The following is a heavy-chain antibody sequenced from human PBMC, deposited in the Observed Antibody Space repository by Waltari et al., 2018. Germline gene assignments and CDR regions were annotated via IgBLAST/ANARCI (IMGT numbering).Heavy chain of an antibody. Sequence: QVQLHESGPGLDKSSGTLSLRCTVPGGSLSGYYWSWVRQSAGKGLEWIGRIYVTGSTNYNPSLKGRVSMSFDMSKNEFSLRLTAVTAADTAVYYCARDDQLFLDSWGQGTLVTVSS. CDR3: ARDDQLFLDS. V-gene: IGHV4-4*07. CDR2: IYVTGST. J-gene: IGHJ4*02. CDR1: GGSLSGYY. D-gene: IGHD2-2*01.